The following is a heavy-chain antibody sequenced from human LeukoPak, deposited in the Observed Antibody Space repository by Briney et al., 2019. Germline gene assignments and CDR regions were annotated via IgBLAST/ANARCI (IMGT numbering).Heavy chain of an antibody. CDR2: ISGSGGST. CDR1: GFTFSSYA. CDR3: GKDTYYYDSSGYYPTD. J-gene: IGHJ4*02. D-gene: IGHD3-22*01. Sequence: PGGSLRLSCAASGFTFSSYAMSWVRQAPGKGLEWVSAISGSGGSTYYADSVKGRFTISRDNSKNTLYLQMNSLRAEDTAVYYCGKDTYYYDSSGYYPTDWGQGTLVTVSS. V-gene: IGHV3-23*01.